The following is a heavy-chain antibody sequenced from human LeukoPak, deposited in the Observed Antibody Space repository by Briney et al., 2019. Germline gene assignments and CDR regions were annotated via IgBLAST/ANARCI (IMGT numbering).Heavy chain of an antibody. V-gene: IGHV1-2*02. CDR3: ARDRSPAPGRSYGRRHFDY. J-gene: IGHJ4*02. Sequence: ASVRVCCKAAGCTFTRYYMHWVRQAAGQGLEWMGWINPSSCDTNYAQKFKGRVTMTRDTSINTAYMALSRLRSDHTAVYYGARDRSPAPGRSYGRRHFDYWGQGTLVTVSS. D-gene: IGHD5-18*01. CDR2: INPSSCDT. CDR1: GCTFTRYY.